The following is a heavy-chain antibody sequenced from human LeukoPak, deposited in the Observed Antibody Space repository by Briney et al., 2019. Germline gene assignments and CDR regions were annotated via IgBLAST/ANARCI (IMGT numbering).Heavy chain of an antibody. CDR3: ARATLDN. V-gene: IGHV3-53*01. CDR2: IYSDGST. Sequence: GGSLRLSCAASGFSVISNYISWVRQAPGKGLEWVSVIYSDGSTKYADSVKARLTISRDNSKNTVYLQMNSLRVEDTAVYYRARATLDNWGQGTLVTVSS. J-gene: IGHJ4*02. CDR1: GFSVISNY.